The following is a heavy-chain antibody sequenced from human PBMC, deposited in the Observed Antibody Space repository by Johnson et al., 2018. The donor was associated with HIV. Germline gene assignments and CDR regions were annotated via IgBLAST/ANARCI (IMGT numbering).Heavy chain of an antibody. CDR1: GFTFDDYA. V-gene: IGHV3-43D*03. D-gene: IGHD6-13*01. CDR3: AKDLSWKGCCDAFDI. Sequence: EVQLVESGGVVVQPGGSLRLSCAASGFTFDDYAMHWVRQAPGKGLEWVSLISWDGGSTYYADSVKGRFTISRDNSKNSLYLQMNSMRAEDTALYYCAKDLSWKGCCDAFDIWGQVTMVTVSS. CDR2: ISWDGGST. J-gene: IGHJ3*02.